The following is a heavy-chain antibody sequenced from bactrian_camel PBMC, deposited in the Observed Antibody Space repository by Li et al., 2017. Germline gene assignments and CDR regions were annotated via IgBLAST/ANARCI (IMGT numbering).Heavy chain of an antibody. V-gene: IGHV3S40*01. CDR1: GSPSSSNC. CDR3: AAGELRHPWVGNCPTNYKSWYDYNY. J-gene: IGHJ4*01. Sequence: DVQLVESGGGSVQAGGSLRLSCVASGSPSSSNCIGWARQVPGKEREGIGNIYIVRGNTYYADSVKGRFTISQDNAKNTVYLQMNSLKPEDTALYVCAAGELRHPWVGNCPTNYKSWYDYNYWGQGTQVTVS. CDR2: IYIVRGNT. D-gene: IGHD5*01.